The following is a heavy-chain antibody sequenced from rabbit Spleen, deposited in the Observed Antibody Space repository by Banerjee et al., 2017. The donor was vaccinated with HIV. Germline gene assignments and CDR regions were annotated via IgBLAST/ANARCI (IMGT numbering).Heavy chain of an antibody. CDR3: ARDYAGYVVYDGALDL. J-gene: IGHJ4*01. CDR2: IYTANNNT. Sequence: QEQLKESGGGLVQPGGSLKLSCTASGFSFSSSYWICWVRQAPGKGLEWVGCIYTANNNTYYANWAKGRFTISKTSSTTVTLQMTSLTAADTATYFCARDYAGYVVYDGALDLWGPGTLVTVS. D-gene: IGHD7-1*01. V-gene: IGHV1S45*01. CDR1: GFSFSSSYW.